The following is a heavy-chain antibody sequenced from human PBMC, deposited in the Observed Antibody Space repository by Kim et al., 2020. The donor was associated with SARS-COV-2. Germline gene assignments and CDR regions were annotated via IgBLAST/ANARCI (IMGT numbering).Heavy chain of an antibody. J-gene: IGHJ4*02. CDR2: ISGSGGST. Sequence: GGSLRLSCAASGFTFSSYAMSWVRQAPGKGLEWVSAISGSGGSTYYADSVKGRFTISRDNSKNTLYLQMNSLRAEDTAVYYCAKVSYIHELGQYSGYDSPTYYFDYWGQGTLVTVSS. CDR1: GFTFSSYA. D-gene: IGHD5-12*01. CDR3: AKVSYIHELGQYSGYDSPTYYFDY. V-gene: IGHV3-23*01.